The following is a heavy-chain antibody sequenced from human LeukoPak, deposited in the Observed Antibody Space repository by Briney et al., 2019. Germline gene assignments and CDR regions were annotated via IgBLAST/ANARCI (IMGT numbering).Heavy chain of an antibody. CDR3: ARSPGGNARTWLDY. CDR2: TNGATGNT. CDR1: GYSFTNYA. Sequence: ASVKVSCKASGYSFTNYALHWVRQAPGQRLEWMGWTNGATGNTRFSQDFQGRLTITIDTSASTSYMELSSLRSEDTAVYYCARSPGGNARTWLDYWGQGALVTVSS. D-gene: IGHD4-23*01. V-gene: IGHV1-3*02. J-gene: IGHJ4*02.